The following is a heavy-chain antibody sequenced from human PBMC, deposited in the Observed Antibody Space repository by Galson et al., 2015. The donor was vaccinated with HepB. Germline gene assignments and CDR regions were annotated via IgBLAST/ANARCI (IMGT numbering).Heavy chain of an antibody. Sequence: SLRLSCAASGFTFSSYDMHWVRQAEGRGLEWVSAIGRGDDTYYPGSVKGRFTISREDAKNSVYLQMNSLRVGDTAVYYCAREVLDTTSSGWFLDLRGRGTLVTVSS. J-gene: IGHJ2*01. CDR1: GFTFSSYD. D-gene: IGHD6-6*01. V-gene: IGHV3-13*01. CDR3: AREVLDTTSSGWFLDL. CDR2: IGRGDDT.